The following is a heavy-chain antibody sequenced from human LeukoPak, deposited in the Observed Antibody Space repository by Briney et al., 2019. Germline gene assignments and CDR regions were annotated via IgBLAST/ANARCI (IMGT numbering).Heavy chain of an antibody. J-gene: IGHJ6*04. D-gene: IGHD2-2*01. CDR1: GYTFTSYG. Sequence: GASVKVSCKASGYTFTSYGISWVRQAPGQGLEWMGWISAYNGNTSYAQKLQGRVTMTTDTSTSTAYMELRSLRSDDTAVYYCARSEVVVVPAAHYYYYGMDVWGKGTTVTVSS. CDR2: ISAYNGNT. V-gene: IGHV1-18*04. CDR3: ARSEVVVVPAAHYYYYGMDV.